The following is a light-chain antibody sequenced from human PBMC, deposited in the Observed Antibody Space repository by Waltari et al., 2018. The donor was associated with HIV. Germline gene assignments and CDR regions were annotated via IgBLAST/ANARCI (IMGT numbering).Light chain of an antibody. J-gene: IGLJ3*02. V-gene: IGLV4-69*01. CDR1: SSHSSSA. CDR2: LNREGSH. CDR3: QTWGTGIHVV. Sequence: HLVLTQSPSAPTSLRSSVTLPCTLCSSHSSSAIEWNPQPPEKAPRYLRRLNREGSHTKGDGIPDRFSGSSSGAERYLIISSLQSEDEADYYCQTWGTGIHVVFGGGTKLTVL.